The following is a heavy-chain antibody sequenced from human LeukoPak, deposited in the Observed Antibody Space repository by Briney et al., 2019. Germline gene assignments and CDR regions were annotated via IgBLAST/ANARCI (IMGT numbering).Heavy chain of an antibody. CDR2: IYYSGST. CDR3: ARGHYDFWSGSNWFDP. Sequence: NPSQTLSLTCSVSGGSISSGDYYWSWIRQPPGKGLEWIGYIYYSGSTYYNPSLKSRVTISVDTSKNQFSLKLSSVTAADTAVYYCARGHYDFWSGSNWFDPWGQGTLVTVSS. J-gene: IGHJ5*02. V-gene: IGHV4-30-4*08. D-gene: IGHD3-3*01. CDR1: GGSISSGDYY.